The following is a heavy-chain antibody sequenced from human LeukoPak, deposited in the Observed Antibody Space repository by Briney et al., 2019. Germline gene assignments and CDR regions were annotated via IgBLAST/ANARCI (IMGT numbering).Heavy chain of an antibody. CDR2: INPNSGGT. V-gene: IGHV1-2*02. J-gene: IGHJ4*02. CDR3: ARDDSSSPTFDY. CDR1: GYTFTGYY. Sequence: ASVKVSCKASGYTFTGYYMHWVRQAPGQGLEWMGWINPNSGGTNYAQKFQGRVTMTRDTSISTAYMELSRLRSDDTAVYYCARDDSSSPTFDYWGQGTLVTVSS. D-gene: IGHD6-6*01.